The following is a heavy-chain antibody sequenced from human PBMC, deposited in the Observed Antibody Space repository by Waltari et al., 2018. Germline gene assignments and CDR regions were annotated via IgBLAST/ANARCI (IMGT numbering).Heavy chain of an antibody. V-gene: IGHV5-51*01. CDR3: ANLPTPYDGIPYVDS. CDR2: ISPSDSDT. J-gene: IGHJ5*01. CDR1: GITFQIYW. D-gene: IGHD3-10*02. Sequence: EVQLVQSGAEAKKSGESLEIPCRVSGITFQIYWIAWVRQKPGKGLEWMGAISPSDSDTRYSPSFEGQVTISADQSINTAYLQWSSLQASDTALYFCANLPTPYDGIPYVDSWGHGTRVTVSS.